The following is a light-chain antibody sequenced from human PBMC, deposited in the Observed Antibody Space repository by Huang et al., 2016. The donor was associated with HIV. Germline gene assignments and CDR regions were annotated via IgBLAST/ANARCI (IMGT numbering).Light chain of an antibody. V-gene: IGKV1-8*01. J-gene: IGKJ3*01. CDR2: AAS. CDR3: QQYDIHPLP. Sequence: IRMTQSPSSLSASTGDRVTITCRANQDINNFLAWYQQRPGSVPKLLIYAASTLQSGVPSWFSGNGSGTDFALTIGCLHSEDVATYYWQQYDIHPLPFGPGTRVDIK. CDR1: QDINNF.